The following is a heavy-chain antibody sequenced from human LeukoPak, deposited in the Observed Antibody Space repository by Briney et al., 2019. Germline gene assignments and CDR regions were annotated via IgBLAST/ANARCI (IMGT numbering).Heavy chain of an antibody. CDR3: ARGIGYYDYVWGSYRSGGYFDY. V-gene: IGHV1-18*01. D-gene: IGHD3-16*02. J-gene: IGHJ4*02. CDR1: GYTFTSYG. CDR2: ISAYNGNT. Sequence: ASVKVSCKASGYTFTSYGISLVRQAPGQGLEWMEWISAYNGNTNYAQKLQGRVTMTTDTSTSTAYMELRSLRSDDTAVYYCARGIGYYDYVWGSYRSGGYFDYWGQGTLVTVSS.